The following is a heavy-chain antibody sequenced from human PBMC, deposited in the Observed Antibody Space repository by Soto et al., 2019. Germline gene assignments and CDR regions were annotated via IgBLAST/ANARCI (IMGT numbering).Heavy chain of an antibody. CDR2: IIPIFGTA. CDR1: GGTFSSYA. V-gene: IGHV1-69*13. D-gene: IGHD4-4*01. CDR3: AREFFTVGYFGY. J-gene: IGHJ4*02. Sequence: SVKVSCKASGGTFSSYAISWVRQAPGQGLEWMGGIIPIFGTANYAQKFQGRVTITADESTSTAYMELSSLRSEDTAVYYCAREFFTVGYFGYWGQGTLVTVSS.